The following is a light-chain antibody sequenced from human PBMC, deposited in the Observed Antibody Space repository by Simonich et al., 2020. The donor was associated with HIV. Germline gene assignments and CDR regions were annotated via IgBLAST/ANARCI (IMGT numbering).Light chain of an antibody. V-gene: IGKV1-5*03. CDR2: KAS. CDR1: ESICSG. J-gene: IGKJ1*01. CDR3: QQYNRYWT. Sequence: DIQMTQSPSTLSASVVDRVTITFRSIESICSGLAWYQHKPGKAPKLLIYKASSLESWVPSRFSGRGSGTEFTLTISSLQPDDFATYYCQQYNRYWTFGQGTKVEIK.